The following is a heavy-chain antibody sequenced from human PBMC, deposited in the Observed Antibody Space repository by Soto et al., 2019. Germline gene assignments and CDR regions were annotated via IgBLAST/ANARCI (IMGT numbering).Heavy chain of an antibody. Sequence: GGSLRLSCAASGFTFSTYNMNWVRQAPGKGLAWVSSISSSSTNIYQADSVKGRFTISRDNAKNSLYLQMNSLRAEDTAVYYCARASYCSSTSCYSGNIDYWGQGTLVTVSS. CDR3: ARASYCSSTSCYSGNIDY. D-gene: IGHD2-2*02. CDR1: GFTFSTYN. CDR2: ISSSSTNI. J-gene: IGHJ4*02. V-gene: IGHV3-21*01.